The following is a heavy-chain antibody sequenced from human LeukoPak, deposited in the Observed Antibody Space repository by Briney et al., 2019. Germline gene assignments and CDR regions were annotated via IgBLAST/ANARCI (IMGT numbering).Heavy chain of an antibody. J-gene: IGHJ5*02. CDR1: GGTFSSYA. V-gene: IGHV1-69*05. CDR3: ATAFLEWPPAFDP. CDR2: IIPIFGTA. D-gene: IGHD3-3*02. Sequence: ASVKVSCKASGGTFSSYAISWVRQAPGQGLEWMGRIIPIFGTANYAQKFQGRVTITTDESTSTAYMELSSLRSEDTAVYYCATAFLEWPPAFDPWGQGTLVAVSS.